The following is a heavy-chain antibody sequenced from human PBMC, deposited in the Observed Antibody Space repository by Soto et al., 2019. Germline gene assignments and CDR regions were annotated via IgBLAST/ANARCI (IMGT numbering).Heavy chain of an antibody. CDR1: GFNFNHYG. V-gene: IGHV3-21*01. J-gene: IGHJ6*03. D-gene: IGHD3-10*01. CDR2: ISGNGDDK. Sequence: EVQVVESGGGLVKPGGSLRLSCAASGFNFNHYGMHWVRQAPGKGLEWVSYISGNGDDKKFLDSVKGRFTISRDNAKNSLFLQMDSLRAEDTAIYYCARETFGDRFYMDVWGRGTTVTVSS. CDR3: ARETFGDRFYMDV.